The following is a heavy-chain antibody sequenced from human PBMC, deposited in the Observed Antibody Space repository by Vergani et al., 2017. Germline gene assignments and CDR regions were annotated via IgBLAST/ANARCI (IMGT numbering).Heavy chain of an antibody. CDR3: ARHSTVEWLVKLGWIDP. D-gene: IGHD6-19*01. CDR2: INHSGST. V-gene: IGHV4-34*01. J-gene: IGHJ5*02. CDR1: GGSFSGYY. Sequence: QVQLQQWGAGLLKPSETLSLTCAVYGGSFSGYYWSWIRQPPGKGLEWIGEINHSGSTNYNPSLKSRVTISVDTSKTQFSLKLSSVTAADTAVYFCARHSTVEWLVKLGWIDPWGQGILVTVSS.